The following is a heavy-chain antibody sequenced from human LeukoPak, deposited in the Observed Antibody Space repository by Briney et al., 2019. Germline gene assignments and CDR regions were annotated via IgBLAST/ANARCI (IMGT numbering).Heavy chain of an antibody. CDR3: AREGVSSIAARTSPCDY. CDR2: IYHSGRT. J-gene: IGHJ4*02. CDR1: GGSISDYY. D-gene: IGHD6-6*01. Sequence: PSETLSLTCTVSGGSISDYYWSWIRQPPGKGLEWVGYIYHSGRTNYNPSLKSRVTISVDTSKNQFSLRLSSVTAADTAVYYCAREGVSSIAARTSPCDYWGQGTLVTVSS. V-gene: IGHV4-59*12.